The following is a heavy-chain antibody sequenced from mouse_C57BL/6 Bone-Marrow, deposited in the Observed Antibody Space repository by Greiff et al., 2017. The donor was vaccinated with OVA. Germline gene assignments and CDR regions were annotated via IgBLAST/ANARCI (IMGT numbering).Heavy chain of an antibody. CDR2: IDPSDSYT. V-gene: IGHV1-50*01. J-gene: IGHJ3*01. Sequence: VKLQQPGAELVKPGASVKLSCKASGYTFTSYWMQWVKQRPGQGLEWIGEIDPSDSYTNYNPKFQGKATLTVDTSSSTAYMQLSSLTSEDSAVYYCARGWFAYWGQGTLVTVSA. CDR1: GYTFTSYW. CDR3: ARGWFAY.